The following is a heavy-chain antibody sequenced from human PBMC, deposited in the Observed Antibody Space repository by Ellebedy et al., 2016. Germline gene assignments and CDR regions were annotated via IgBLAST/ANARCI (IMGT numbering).Heavy chain of an antibody. D-gene: IGHD6-19*01. CDR2: INQDGSAK. V-gene: IGHV3-7*03. J-gene: IGHJ4*02. CDR3: ARGGVVAGADY. CDR1: GFTFNNFA. Sequence: GGSLRLSCAASGFTFNNFAMTWVRQAPGKGLEWVANINQDGSAKYYVDSVKGRFTISRDNAKNSLYLQMNSLRGEDTAVYYCARGGVVAGADYWGQGTLVTVSS.